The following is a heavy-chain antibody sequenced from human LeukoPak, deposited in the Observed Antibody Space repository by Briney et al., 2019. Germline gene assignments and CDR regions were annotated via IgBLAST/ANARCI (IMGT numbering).Heavy chain of an antibody. V-gene: IGHV4-39*01. CDR1: GGSISSSSYY. J-gene: IGHJ4*02. Sequence: SETLSLTCTVSGGSISSSSYYWGWIRQPPGKGLEWIGSIYYSGSTYYNPSLKSRVTISVDTSKNQFSLKLSSVTAADTAVYYCARGYYYVSGSYSFFDYWGQGTLVTVSS. CDR2: IYYSGST. CDR3: ARGYYYVSGSYSFFDY. D-gene: IGHD3-10*01.